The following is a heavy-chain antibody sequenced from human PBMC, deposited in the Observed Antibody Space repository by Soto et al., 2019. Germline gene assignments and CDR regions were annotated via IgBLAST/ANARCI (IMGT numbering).Heavy chain of an antibody. J-gene: IGHJ5*02. CDR1: GYIFTNYD. Sequence: QVQLVQSGAEVKKPGASVKVSCKASGYIFTNYDINWVRQATGQGLEYLGWINPNSGNTGYVQKFKGRVSLTGNTSIYTAYIELNSLRSEDTAVYYCASRIKYGDDSRWFDPWGQGTLVTVSS. D-gene: IGHD4-17*01. V-gene: IGHV1-8*01. CDR2: INPNSGNT. CDR3: ASRIKYGDDSRWFDP.